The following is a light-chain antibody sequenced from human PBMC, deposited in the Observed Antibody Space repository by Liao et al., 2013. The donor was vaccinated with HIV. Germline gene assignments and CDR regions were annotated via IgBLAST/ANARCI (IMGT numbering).Light chain of an antibody. V-gene: IGLV3-21*01. CDR3: QAWDSSTYYV. CDR1: NIRRKS. CDR2: YDS. Sequence: SYELTQPPSVSVAPGKTARLACGGDNIRRKSVHWYQQKPGQAPLLVMYYDSDRPSGIPERFSGASSGNTATLTISGTQAMDEADYYCQAWDSSTYYVFGTGTKVTVL. J-gene: IGLJ1*01.